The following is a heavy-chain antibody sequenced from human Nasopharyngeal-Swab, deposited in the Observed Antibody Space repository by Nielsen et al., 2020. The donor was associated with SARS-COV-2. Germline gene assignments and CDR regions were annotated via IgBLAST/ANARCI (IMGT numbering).Heavy chain of an antibody. CDR3: ARDAAGYCSSTSCYAGTGMDV. V-gene: IGHV4-30-4*01. D-gene: IGHD2-2*01. CDR2: IYYSGST. J-gene: IGHJ6*02. Sequence: WIRQPPGKGLEWIGYIYYSGSTYYNPSLKSRVTISVDTSKNQFSLKLSSVTAADTAVYYCARDAAGYCSSTSCYAGTGMDVWGQGTTVPSP.